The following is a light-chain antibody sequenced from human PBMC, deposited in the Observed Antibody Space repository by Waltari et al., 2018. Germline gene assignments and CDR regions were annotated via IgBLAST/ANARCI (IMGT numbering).Light chain of an antibody. CDR1: SLRPSY. CDR2: GKN. J-gene: IGLJ2*01. CDR3: SSRDSSASHVL. V-gene: IGLV3-19*01. Sequence: SSELTQDPAVSVALGQTVRITCQGASLRPSYASWYQQKSGQAPNLVLFGKNKRPAGIPDRFSGYNSETTTSLTITGAQAEDEADYYCSSRDSSASHVLFAGGTKLTVL.